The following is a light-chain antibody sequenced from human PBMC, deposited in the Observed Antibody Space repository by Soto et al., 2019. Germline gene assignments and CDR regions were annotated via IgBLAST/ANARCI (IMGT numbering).Light chain of an antibody. Sequence: EIGLTQSAGTLSLSPGERATLSCRASQTVSGSYLAWFQQKPGQAPRLLIYAASSRAAGVPDRFSGSGSGTDFSLTINRLEPEDFAVYYCQHYAPPPWTFGQGTKVEIK. CDR2: AAS. CDR1: QTVSGSY. V-gene: IGKV3-20*01. CDR3: QHYAPPPWT. J-gene: IGKJ1*01.